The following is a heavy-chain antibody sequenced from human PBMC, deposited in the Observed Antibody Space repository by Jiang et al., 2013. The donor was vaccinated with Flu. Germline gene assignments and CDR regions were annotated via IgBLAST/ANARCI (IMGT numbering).Heavy chain of an antibody. D-gene: IGHD1-20*01. CDR2: INAGNGNT. CDR3: ARGGLLTGTHRDYYYYYMDV. J-gene: IGHJ6*03. V-gene: IGHV1-3*01. CDR1: GYTFTNYA. Sequence: CKASGYTFTNYAMHWVRQAPGQRLEWMGWINAGNGNTKYSQKFQGRVTITRDTSASTAYMELSSLRSEDTAVYYCARGGLLTGTHRDYYYYYMDVWGKGTTVTVSS.